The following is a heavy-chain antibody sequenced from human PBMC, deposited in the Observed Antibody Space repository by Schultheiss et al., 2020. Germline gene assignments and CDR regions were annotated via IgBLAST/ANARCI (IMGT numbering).Heavy chain of an antibody. CDR3: AKEMLATDREYYYYGMDV. V-gene: IGHV3-30*18. D-gene: IGHD1-1*01. CDR1: GFTFSSYG. Sequence: GGSLRLSCAASGFTFSSYGMHWVRQAPGKGLEWVAVISDDGGKKYYGDSVKGRFTISRDNSKNTLYLQMNSLRGEDTAVYYCAKEMLATDREYYYYGMDVWGQGTTVTVSS. CDR2: ISDDGGKK. J-gene: IGHJ6*02.